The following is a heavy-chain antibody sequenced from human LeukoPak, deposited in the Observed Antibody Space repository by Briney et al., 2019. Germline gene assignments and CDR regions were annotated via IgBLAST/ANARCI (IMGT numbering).Heavy chain of an antibody. D-gene: IGHD6-19*01. V-gene: IGHV3-21*03. CDR3: ARGGPGYSSGWYFDY. CDR1: GFTFSSYS. Sequence: SGGSLRLSCAASGFTFSSYSMNWVRQAPGKGLEWVSSISSGSSFIYYADSVKGRFTISRDNAKNSLYLQMNSLRAEDTAVYYCARGGPGYSSGWYFDYWGQGTLVTVSS. CDR2: ISSGSSFI. J-gene: IGHJ4*02.